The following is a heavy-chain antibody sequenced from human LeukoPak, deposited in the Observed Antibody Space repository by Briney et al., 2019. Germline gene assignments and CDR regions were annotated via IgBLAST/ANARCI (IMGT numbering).Heavy chain of an antibody. D-gene: IGHD4-17*01. Sequence: GEPLQISCKGSGYRFTSSWISWVRQMPGKGLEWMGRIDPSDSYTNYSPSFQGHVTISDDKSISTAYLQWSSLNASDTAMYYCARHRGGDYGLDAFDIWGQGTMVTVSS. V-gene: IGHV5-10-1*01. J-gene: IGHJ3*02. CDR3: ARHRGGDYGLDAFDI. CDR1: GYRFTSSW. CDR2: IDPSDSYT.